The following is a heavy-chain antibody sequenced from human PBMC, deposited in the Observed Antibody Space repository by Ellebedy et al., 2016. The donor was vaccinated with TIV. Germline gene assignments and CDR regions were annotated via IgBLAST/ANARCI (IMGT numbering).Heavy chain of an antibody. CDR2: IYYTGST. V-gene: IGHV4-39*01. CDR1: SGSISSNDYY. Sequence: MPSETLSLTCTVSSGSISSNDYYWGWIRQPPGKGLEWIGTIYYTGSTYYNPSLKSRVTISVDTSKNQFSLKLTAVTAADTAVYYCARTVDKGLVTPYFDYWGQGTLVTVSS. D-gene: IGHD5-18*01. CDR3: ARTVDKGLVTPYFDY. J-gene: IGHJ4*02.